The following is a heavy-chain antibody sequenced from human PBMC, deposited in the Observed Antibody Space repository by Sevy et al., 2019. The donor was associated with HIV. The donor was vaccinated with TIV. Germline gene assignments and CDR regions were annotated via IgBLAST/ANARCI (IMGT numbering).Heavy chain of an antibody. V-gene: IGHV4-30-2*01. CDR2: IYHSGST. D-gene: IGHD3-22*01. CDR1: GGSISSGGYY. J-gene: IGHJ4*02. Sequence: SETLSLTFAVSGGSISSGGYYWSWIRQPPGKGLEWIGYIYHSGSTYYNPSLRSRVSMSVDRSKNQFSLKLTSVTAADTAVYYCARDSSVGSYFDYWGQGTLVTVSS. CDR3: ARDSSVGSYFDY.